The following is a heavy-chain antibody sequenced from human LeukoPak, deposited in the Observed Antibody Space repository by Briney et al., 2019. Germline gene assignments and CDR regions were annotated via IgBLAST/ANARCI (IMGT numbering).Heavy chain of an antibody. J-gene: IGHJ4*02. CDR2: IWYDGTNK. Sequence: GGSLRLSCAASGFTFSSHGIHWVRQAPGRGLEWVAVIWYDGTNKYYEDSVKGRFSISRDDSKNTVYLQMNSLRAEDTAVYYCARGSGSLDYWGQGTLVTVSS. D-gene: IGHD6-19*01. CDR3: ARGSGSLDY. CDR1: GFTFSSHG. V-gene: IGHV3-33*01.